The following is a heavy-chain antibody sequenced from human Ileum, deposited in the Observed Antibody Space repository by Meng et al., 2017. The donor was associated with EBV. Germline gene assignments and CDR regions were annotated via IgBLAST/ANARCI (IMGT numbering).Heavy chain of an antibody. CDR3: ASGRDYAWHS. V-gene: IGHV4-4*02. D-gene: IGHD4-17*01. J-gene: IGHJ4*02. Sequence: QAQLQESGQGLVKPSGTLSLTCAVSGDSIRSNNWWSWVRQPPGKGLEWIGEIYHSGSTNYNPSFKSRVTMSVDKSKNQISLNLSSVTAADTAVYYCASGRDYAWHSWGRGTLVTVSS. CDR2: IYHSGST. CDR1: GDSIRSNNW.